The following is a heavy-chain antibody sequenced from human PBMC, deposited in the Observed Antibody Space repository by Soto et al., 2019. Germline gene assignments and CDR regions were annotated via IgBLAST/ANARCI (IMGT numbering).Heavy chain of an antibody. Sequence: GGSLRLCCAASGFSFSDDAMHWVRQAPGQGLEWVAVITYDGSNKYYADSVRGRFTISRDNSKSTLYLQMDNLIIDDTAVYYCARDVGTQLDFRSTSGMDVWGQGTTVTVSS. CDR3: ARDVGTQLDFRSTSGMDV. J-gene: IGHJ6*02. CDR2: ITYDGSNK. V-gene: IGHV3-30-3*01. D-gene: IGHD3-3*01. CDR1: GFSFSDDA.